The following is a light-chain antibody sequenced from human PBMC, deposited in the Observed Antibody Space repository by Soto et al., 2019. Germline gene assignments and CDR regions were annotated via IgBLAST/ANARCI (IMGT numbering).Light chain of an antibody. CDR1: QSVSSSY. V-gene: IGKV3-20*01. J-gene: IGKJ4*01. CDR2: AAS. CDR3: QQYGSSPLT. Sequence: EIVLTQSPGTLSLSPGEGATLSCRASQSVSSSYLAWYQQKPRPAPRLLIYAASSRATGIPDRFSGRSSGTDFTLTISRLEPEDFAVYYCQQYGSSPLTFGGGTKVDIK.